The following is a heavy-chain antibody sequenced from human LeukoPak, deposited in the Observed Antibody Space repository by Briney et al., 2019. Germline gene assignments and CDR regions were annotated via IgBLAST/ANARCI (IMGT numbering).Heavy chain of an antibody. D-gene: IGHD4/OR15-4a*01. CDR2: INSDGTST. CDR1: EFTFSNYW. Sequence: GGSLRLSCVASEFTFSNYWIHWVRQAPGRGLVWVSRINSDGTSTIYAGSVKGRFTISRDNAKNTLYLQMNSLRAEDTAVYYCAGENGANRRALDVWGPGTRVTVSS. J-gene: IGHJ3*01. V-gene: IGHV3-74*01. CDR3: AGENGANRRALDV.